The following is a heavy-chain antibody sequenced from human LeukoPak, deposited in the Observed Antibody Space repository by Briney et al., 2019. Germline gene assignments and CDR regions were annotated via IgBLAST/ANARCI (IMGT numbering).Heavy chain of an antibody. D-gene: IGHD3-9*01. CDR3: ARDLAGVTGPHWHSDL. Sequence: GGSLRLSCAASGFTVSSTYMTWVRQAPGKGLEWVSVIYTGGRTDYAESVRGRFTISRDNSKNMLYLQLNSLRAEDTALYYCARDLAGVTGPHWHSDLWGRGTLVSVSS. J-gene: IGHJ2*01. CDR2: IYTGGRT. CDR1: GFTVSSTY. V-gene: IGHV3-66*01.